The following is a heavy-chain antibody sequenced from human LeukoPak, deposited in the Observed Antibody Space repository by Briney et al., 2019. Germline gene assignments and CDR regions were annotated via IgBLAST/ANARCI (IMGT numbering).Heavy chain of an antibody. V-gene: IGHV3-7*04. D-gene: IGHD3-10*02. Sequence: GGSLRLSCAASGFTFNIYWMTWVRQAPGKGLEWVANLNPDGSEKYYVDSVKGRFTISRDNAKNSLCLQMSSLRAEDTAVYYCARGDVAYAESAYWGQGTLVTVSS. CDR1: GFTFNIYW. CDR2: LNPDGSEK. CDR3: ARGDVAYAESAY. J-gene: IGHJ4*02.